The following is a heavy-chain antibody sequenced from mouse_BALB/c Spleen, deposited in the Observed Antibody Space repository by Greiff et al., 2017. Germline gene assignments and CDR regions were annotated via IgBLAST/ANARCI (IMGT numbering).Heavy chain of an antibody. Sequence: DVQLVESGGGLVKPGGSLKLSCAASGFTFSSYAMSWVRQTPEKRLEWVASISSGGSTYYPDSVKGRFTISRDNARNILYLQMSSLRSEDTAMYYCARGTYYYPYWGQGTTLTVSS. CDR3: ARGTYYYPY. J-gene: IGHJ2*01. CDR2: ISSGGST. D-gene: IGHD1-1*01. CDR1: GFTFSSYA. V-gene: IGHV5-6-5*01.